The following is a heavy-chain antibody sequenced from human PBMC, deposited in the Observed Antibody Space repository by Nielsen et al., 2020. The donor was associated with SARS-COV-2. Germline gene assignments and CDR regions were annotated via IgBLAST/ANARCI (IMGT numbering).Heavy chain of an antibody. V-gene: IGHV3-23*01. CDR2: ISGSGGST. CDR3: AKDPSPFLYGSGSYSFAY. J-gene: IGHJ4*02. Sequence: GESLKISCAASGFTFSSYAMSWVRQAPGKGLEWASAISGSGGSTYYADSVKGRFTISRDNSKNTLYLQMNSLRAEDTAVYYCAKDPSPFLYGSGSYSFAYWGQGTLVTVSS. D-gene: IGHD3-10*01. CDR1: GFTFSSYA.